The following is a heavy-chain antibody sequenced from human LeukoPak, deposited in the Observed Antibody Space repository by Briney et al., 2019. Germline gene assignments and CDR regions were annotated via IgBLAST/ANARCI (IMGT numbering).Heavy chain of an antibody. CDR3: ASRYYYDSSGAFDI. CDR2: INHSGST. Sequence: SETLSLTCAVYGGSFSGYYWSWIRQPPGKGLEWIGEINHSGSTYYNPSLKSRVTISVGTSKNQFSLKLSSVTAADTAVYYCASRYYYDSSGAFDIWGQGTMVTVSS. CDR1: GGSFSGYY. D-gene: IGHD3-22*01. V-gene: IGHV4-34*01. J-gene: IGHJ3*02.